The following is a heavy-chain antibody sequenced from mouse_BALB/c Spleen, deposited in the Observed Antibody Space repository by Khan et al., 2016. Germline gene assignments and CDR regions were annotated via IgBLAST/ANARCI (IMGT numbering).Heavy chain of an antibody. J-gene: IGHJ4*01. D-gene: IGHD2-1*01. CDR3: ARQNYGNHAMDY. CDR2: INTYTGEP. CDR1: GYIFTNNG. V-gene: IGHV9-3-1*01. Sequence: QIQLVQSGPELKKPGETVKISCKASGYIFTNNGMNWVKQAPGKGLKWMGWINTYTGEPTYAADFKGRFAFSLETSASTAYLQINNLKNEDTATYFCARQNYGNHAMDYWGQGTSVTVSS.